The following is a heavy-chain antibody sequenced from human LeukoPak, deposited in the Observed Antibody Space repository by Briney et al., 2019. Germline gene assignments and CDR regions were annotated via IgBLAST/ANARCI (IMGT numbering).Heavy chain of an antibody. CDR1: GGSISSYY. CDR2: IYTSGST. Sequence: SETLSLTCTVSGGSISSYYWSWIRQPAGKGLEWIGRIYTSGSTNYNPSLKSRVTMSVDTSKNQFSLKLSSVTAADTAVYYCARDLTAMAQYNWFDPWGQGTLVTVSS. J-gene: IGHJ5*02. D-gene: IGHD5-18*01. V-gene: IGHV4-4*07. CDR3: ARDLTAMAQYNWFDP.